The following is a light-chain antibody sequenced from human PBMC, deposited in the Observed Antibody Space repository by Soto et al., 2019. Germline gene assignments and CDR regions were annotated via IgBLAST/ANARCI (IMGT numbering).Light chain of an antibody. J-gene: IGKJ3*01. V-gene: IGKV3-11*01. CDR3: QQRGSWPLGFT. CDR2: DAS. CDR1: QSVSSY. Sequence: EIVLTQSPATLSLSPGERATLSCRASQSVSSYLAWYQQKPGQAPRLLIYDASNRATGIPARFSGSGSVTDFTLTISSLEPEDFAVYYCQQRGSWPLGFTFGPWTKVDIK.